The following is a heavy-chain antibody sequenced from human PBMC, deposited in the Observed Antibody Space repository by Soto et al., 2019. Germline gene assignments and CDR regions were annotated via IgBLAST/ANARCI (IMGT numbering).Heavy chain of an antibody. Sequence: EVQLLESGGGLVQPGGSLRLSCAASGFTFSSYAMSWVRQAPGKGLEWVSAISGSGGSTYYADSVKGRFTISRDNSKNTLYLQMNRLRAEDTAVYYCAVSSSSGYPVDYWGQGTLVTVSS. CDR3: AVSSSSGYPVDY. J-gene: IGHJ4*02. V-gene: IGHV3-23*01. D-gene: IGHD3-22*01. CDR2: ISGSGGST. CDR1: GFTFSSYA.